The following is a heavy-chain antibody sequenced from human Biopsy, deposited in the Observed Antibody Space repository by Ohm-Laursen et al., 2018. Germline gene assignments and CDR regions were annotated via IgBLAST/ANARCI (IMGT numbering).Heavy chain of an antibody. Sequence: ASVKVSCKPSGYTFTNYGISWVRQAPGQGLEWMGWISPYNGDTDYAQKLQGRVTMTTDTSTSTAYMDLRSLRSDDTAVYYCARDRWPHVTLLGLVVFDFWGQGALVIVSS. D-gene: IGHD3-3*01. CDR1: GYTFTNYG. V-gene: IGHV1-18*01. CDR3: ARDRWPHVTLLGLVVFDF. CDR2: ISPYNGDT. J-gene: IGHJ4*02.